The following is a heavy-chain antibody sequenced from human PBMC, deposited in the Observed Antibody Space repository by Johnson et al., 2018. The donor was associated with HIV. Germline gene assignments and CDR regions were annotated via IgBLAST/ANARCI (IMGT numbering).Heavy chain of an antibody. CDR2: IYSGGNT. D-gene: IGHD4-23*01. V-gene: IGHV3-66*03. CDR3: AREEGVGDDYGGKSAFDI. Sequence: VQLVESGGGLIQPGGSLRLSCAASGFTVTNNYMSWVRQAPGKGLEWVSVIYSGGNTYYADSLKGRFTISIDKSKNTLYLQMNSLRAEDTAVYYCAREEGVGDDYGGKSAFDIWGQGTMVTVSS. J-gene: IGHJ3*02. CDR1: GFTVTNNY.